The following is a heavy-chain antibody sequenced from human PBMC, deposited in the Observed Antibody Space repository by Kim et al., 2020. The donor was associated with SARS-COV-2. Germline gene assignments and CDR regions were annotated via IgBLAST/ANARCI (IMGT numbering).Heavy chain of an antibody. V-gene: IGHV3-43D*03. CDR2: ISWDGGST. CDR3: AKDIRADIVATTPAFDI. D-gene: IGHD5-12*01. CDR1: GFTFDDYA. Sequence: GGSLRLSCAASGFTFDDYAMHWVRQAPGKGLEWVSLISWDGGSTYYADSVKGRFTISRDNSKNSLYLQMNSLRAEDTALYYCAKDIRADIVATTPAFDIWGQGTMVTVSS. J-gene: IGHJ3*02.